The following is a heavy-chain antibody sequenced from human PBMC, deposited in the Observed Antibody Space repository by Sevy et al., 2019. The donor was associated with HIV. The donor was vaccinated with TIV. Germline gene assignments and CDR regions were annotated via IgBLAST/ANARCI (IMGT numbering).Heavy chain of an antibody. V-gene: IGHV3-48*01. CDR3: ARVPSGSGWYWNYYYYYYGMDV. J-gene: IGHJ6*02. CDR2: IRSSSSTI. CDR1: GFTFSSYS. D-gene: IGHD6-19*01. Sequence: GGSLRLSCAASGFTFSSYSMNSVRQAPGKGLEWVSYIRSSSSTIYYADSVKGRFTIARDNAKNSLYLQMNSLRAEDTAVYYCARVPSGSGWYWNYYYYYYGMDVWGQGTTVTVSS.